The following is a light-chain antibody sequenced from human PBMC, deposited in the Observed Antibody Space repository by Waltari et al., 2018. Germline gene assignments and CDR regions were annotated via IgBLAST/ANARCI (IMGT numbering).Light chain of an antibody. CDR1: SSNIGGNP. CDR2: NSN. Sequence: QSLLTQPPSVSGTPGQRVTISCSGSSSNIGGNPVKWYQQLPGTAPKLLIYNSNQRPSGVPDRFSGSKSGTSASLAISGLQSEDEAHYYCAAWDDGLSGPGWVFGTGTEVIVL. CDR3: AAWDDGLSGPGWV. J-gene: IGLJ1*01. V-gene: IGLV1-44*01.